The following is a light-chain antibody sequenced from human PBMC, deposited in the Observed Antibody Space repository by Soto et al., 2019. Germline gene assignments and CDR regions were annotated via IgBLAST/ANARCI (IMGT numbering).Light chain of an antibody. Sequence: QSVLTQPASVSGSPGQSITISCTGTTSDVGGYNYVSWYQQHPGKVPKLLIHEVSNRPSGVSNRFSGSKSGNTASLTISGLQAEDEADYYCLLKTSSIRYVFGTGTKVTV. CDR1: TSDVGGYNY. CDR2: EVS. CDR3: LLKTSSIRYV. V-gene: IGLV2-14*01. J-gene: IGLJ1*01.